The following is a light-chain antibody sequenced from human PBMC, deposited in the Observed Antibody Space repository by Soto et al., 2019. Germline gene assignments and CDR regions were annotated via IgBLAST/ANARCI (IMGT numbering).Light chain of an antibody. CDR2: STN. CDR1: SGSVSTTYY. CDR3: VLYMGSGISV. J-gene: IGLJ3*02. Sequence: QTVVTQEPSFSVSPGGTVTLTCGLSSGSVSTTYYPSWYQQTPGQAPRTLIYSTNTRSSGVPDRFSDSILGNKAALTITGAQPDDESDYYCVLYMGSGISVFGGGTKLTVL. V-gene: IGLV8-61*01.